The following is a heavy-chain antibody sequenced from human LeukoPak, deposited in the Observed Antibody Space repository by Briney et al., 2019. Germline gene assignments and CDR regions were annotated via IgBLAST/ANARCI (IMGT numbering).Heavy chain of an antibody. V-gene: IGHV3-21*01. CDR1: GFTFSSYS. Sequence: GALRLSCAASGFTFSSYSMNWVRPAPGKGLEWVSSISSSSSYIYYADSVKGRFTISRDNAKNSLYLQMNSLRAEDTAVYYCARGKEQLGPWGQGTLVTVSS. CDR2: ISSSSSYI. J-gene: IGHJ5*02. D-gene: IGHD6-13*01. CDR3: ARGKEQLGP.